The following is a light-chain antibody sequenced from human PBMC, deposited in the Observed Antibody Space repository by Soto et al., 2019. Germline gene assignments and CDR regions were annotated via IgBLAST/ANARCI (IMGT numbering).Light chain of an antibody. CDR1: QSLLHSNGYNY. V-gene: IGKV2-28*01. J-gene: IGKJ2*01. CDR3: MQALQTNT. CDR2: LGS. Sequence: DIVMTQSPLSLPVTPGEPASISCRSSQSLLHSNGYNYLDWYLQKPGQSPQLLIYLGSNRASGVPDRFSGSGSGTDFTLKISRVEAEDVGVYYCMQALQTNTCGQGTKLESK.